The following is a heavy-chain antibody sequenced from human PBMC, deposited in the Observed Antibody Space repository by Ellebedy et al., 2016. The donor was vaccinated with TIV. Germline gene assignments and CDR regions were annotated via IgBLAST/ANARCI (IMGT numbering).Heavy chain of an antibody. D-gene: IGHD1-26*01. CDR3: AREMLGDNKSFDY. J-gene: IGHJ4*02. CDR2: INPNSGVT. CDR1: GYTLTGHY. Sequence: ASVKVSXXASGYTLTGHYMHWVRQAPGQGPEWVGCINPNSGVTAYPPKFQGRVTVTRDTSVSIVSMDLSSLRSDDTALYYCAREMLGDNKSFDYWGQGTLVTVSS. V-gene: IGHV1-2*02.